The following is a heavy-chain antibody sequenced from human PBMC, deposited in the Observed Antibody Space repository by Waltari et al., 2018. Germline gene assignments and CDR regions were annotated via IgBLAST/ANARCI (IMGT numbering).Heavy chain of an antibody. CDR1: GFTFSNNW. CDR3: TRGGDDSSWYWRN. J-gene: IGHJ4*02. D-gene: IGHD6-13*01. Sequence: EVQLAESGGGLVQPGGSLRLSCAASGFTFSNNWVTWVRQAPGKGREGVANINPDGSEKYAVESGKGRFTISRDNAKNSLYLQLNSLRADDTAVYYCTRGGDDSSWYWRNWGQGTLVTVSS. CDR2: INPDGSEK. V-gene: IGHV3-7*01.